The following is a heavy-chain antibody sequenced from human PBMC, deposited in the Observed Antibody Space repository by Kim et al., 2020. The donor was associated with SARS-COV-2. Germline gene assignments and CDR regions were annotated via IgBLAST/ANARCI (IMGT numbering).Heavy chain of an antibody. D-gene: IGHD3-10*01. CDR3: AKEITMVRGVISHNWFDP. CDR2: ISGSGGST. J-gene: IGHJ5*02. V-gene: IGHV3-23*01. Sequence: GGSLRLSCAASGFTFSSYAMSWVRQAPGKGLEWVSAISGSGGSTYYADSVKGRFTISRDNSKNTLYLQMNSLRAEDTAVYYCAKEITMVRGVISHNWFDPWGQGTRVTASS. CDR1: GFTFSSYA.